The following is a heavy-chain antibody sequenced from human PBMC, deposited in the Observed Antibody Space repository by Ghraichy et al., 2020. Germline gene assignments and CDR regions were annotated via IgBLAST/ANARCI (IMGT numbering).Heavy chain of an antibody. CDR2: IYWDDDK. CDR1: GFSLSTSGVG. CDR3: AHSPPDCSSSGCFLSNWFDP. D-gene: IGHD2-15*01. V-gene: IGHV2-5*02. J-gene: IGHJ5*02. Sequence: SGPTQVKPTQTLTLTCTFSGFSLSTSGVGVGWIRQPPGKALEWFALIYWDDDKRYSPSLKSRLTITKDTSKKQVVLTMTNMDPVDTATYYCAHSPPDCSSSGCFLSNWFDPWGQGTLVTVSS.